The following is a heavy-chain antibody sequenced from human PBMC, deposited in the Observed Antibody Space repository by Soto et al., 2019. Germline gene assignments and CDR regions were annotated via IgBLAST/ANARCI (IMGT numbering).Heavy chain of an antibody. CDR2: FGPEDGET. J-gene: IGHJ4*02. V-gene: IGHV1-24*01. CDR1: GYTLTELS. CDR3: ATGIWGSDRYGKIFDY. D-gene: IGHD3-16*02. Sequence: ASVKVSCKVSGYTLTELSMHWVRQAPGKGLEWMGGFGPEDGETIYAQKFQGRVTMTEDTSTDTAYMGLSSLRSEDTAVYYCATGIWGSDRYGKIFDYWGQGTLVTVSS.